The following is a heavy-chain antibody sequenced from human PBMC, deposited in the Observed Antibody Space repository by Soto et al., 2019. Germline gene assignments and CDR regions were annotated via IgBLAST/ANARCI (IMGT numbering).Heavy chain of an antibody. CDR1: GYTFTGYY. D-gene: IGHD6-13*01. Sequence: ASVKVSCKASGYTFTGYYMHWVRQAPGQGLEWMGWINPNSGGTSYAQKFQGWVTMTRDTSISTAYMELSRLRSDDTAVYYCAKRYLVPPPPLAASDSSYYDMDARGQGTTVT. V-gene: IGHV1-2*04. CDR3: AKRYLVPPPPLAASDSSYYDMDA. J-gene: IGHJ6*02. CDR2: INPNSGGT.